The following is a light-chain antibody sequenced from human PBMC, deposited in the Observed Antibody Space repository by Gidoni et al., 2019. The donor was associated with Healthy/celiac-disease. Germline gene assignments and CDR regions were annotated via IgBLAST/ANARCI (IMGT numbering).Light chain of an antibody. CDR2: DAS. V-gene: IGKV3-11*01. CDR3: QQRSNWPPFT. CDR1: QSVSSY. Sequence: EIVLTLSPATLSLSPGERATLSCRASQSVSSYLAWYQQKPGQAPRLLIYDASNRATGIPARFSGSGSGTDFTLTISSLEPEDFAVYYCQQRSNWPPFTFGPGTKVEIK. J-gene: IGKJ3*01.